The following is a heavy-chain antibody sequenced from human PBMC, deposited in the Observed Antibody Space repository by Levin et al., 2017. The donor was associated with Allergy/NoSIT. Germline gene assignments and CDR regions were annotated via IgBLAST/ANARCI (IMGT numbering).Heavy chain of an antibody. Sequence: GESLKISCKASGYTFTSYYMHWVRQAPGQGLEWMGIINPSGGSTSYAQKFQGRVTMTRDTSTSTVYMELSSLRSEDTAVYYCARGYCSGGSCYPNYYYYYYKDVWGKGTTVTGPS. CDR1: GYTFTSYY. CDR2: INPSGGST. V-gene: IGHV1-46*01. J-gene: IGHJ6*03. CDR3: ARGYCSGGSCYPNYYYYYYKDV. D-gene: IGHD2-15*01.